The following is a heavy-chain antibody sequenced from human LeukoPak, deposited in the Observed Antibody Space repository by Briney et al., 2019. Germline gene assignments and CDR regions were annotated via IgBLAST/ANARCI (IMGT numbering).Heavy chain of an antibody. J-gene: IGHJ4*02. D-gene: IGHD4/OR15-4a*01. V-gene: IGHV3-30*03. CDR1: GFTFSSYG. Sequence: GGSLRLSCAASGFTFSSYGMHWVRQAPGKGLEWVAVISYDGSNKYYADAVKGRFTISRDNSKNTLYLQMNSLRAEDTAVYYCARRAGAYSHPYDYWGQGTLVTVSS. CDR2: ISYDGSNK. CDR3: ARRAGAYSHPYDY.